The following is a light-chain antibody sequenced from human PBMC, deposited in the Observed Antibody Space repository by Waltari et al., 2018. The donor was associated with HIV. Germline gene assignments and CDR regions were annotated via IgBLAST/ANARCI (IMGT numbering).Light chain of an antibody. CDR1: QSVSNN. V-gene: IGKV3-20*01. J-gene: IGKJ5*01. CDR2: GAS. Sequence: VMTQSPATLSVSPGERATLSCRAGQSVSNNLAWYQQKPGQAPRLLIYGASSRATGIPDRFSGSGSGTDFTLTISRLEPEDFAVYYCQHYDSTPQITFGQGTRLEIK. CDR3: QHYDSTPQIT.